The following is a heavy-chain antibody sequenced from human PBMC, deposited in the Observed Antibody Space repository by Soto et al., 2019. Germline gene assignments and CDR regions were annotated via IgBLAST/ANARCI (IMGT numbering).Heavy chain of an antibody. V-gene: IGHV1-2*04. CDR3: ARDASATAPYSWFDP. J-gene: IGHJ5*02. CDR1: GYTFTGYY. D-gene: IGHD2-21*01. Sequence: ASVKVSCKASGYTFTGYYMHWVRQAPGQGLEWMGWINPNSGGTNYAQKFQGWVTMTRDTSISTAYMELSRMRSDDTAVYYCARDASATAPYSWFDPWGQGTLVTVSS. CDR2: INPNSGGT.